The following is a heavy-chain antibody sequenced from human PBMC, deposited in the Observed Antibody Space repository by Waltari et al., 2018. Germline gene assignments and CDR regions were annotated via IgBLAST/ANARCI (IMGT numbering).Heavy chain of an antibody. CDR1: GFTFSSYS. J-gene: IGHJ5*02. D-gene: IGHD2-2*01. CDR3: ARDSYIGVVPAAKPFNWFDP. Sequence: EVQLVESGGGLVKPGGSLRLSCAASGFTFSSYSMNWVRQAPGKGLYWVSSISSSSSYIYYADSVKGRFTISRDNAKNSLYLQMNSLRAEDTAVYYCARDSYIGVVPAAKPFNWFDPWGQGTLVTVSS. CDR2: ISSSSSYI. V-gene: IGHV3-21*01.